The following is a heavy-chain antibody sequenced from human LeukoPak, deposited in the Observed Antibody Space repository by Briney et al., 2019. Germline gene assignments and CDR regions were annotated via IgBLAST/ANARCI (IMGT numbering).Heavy chain of an antibody. CDR2: IYHSGRT. V-gene: IGHV4-38-2*02. CDR1: GYSISSGYF. D-gene: IGHD3-10*01. CDR3: ARDLYGSGSCHDY. J-gene: IGHJ4*02. Sequence: SETLSLTCTVSGYSISSGYFWGWIRQPPGKGLEWIGSIYHSGRTYYNPSLKSRVTISVDTSKNQFSLKLSSVTAADTAVYYCARDLYGSGSCHDYWGQGTLVTVSS.